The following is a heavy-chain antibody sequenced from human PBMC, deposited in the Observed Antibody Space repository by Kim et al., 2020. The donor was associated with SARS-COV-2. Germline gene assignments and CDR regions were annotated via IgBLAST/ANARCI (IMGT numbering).Heavy chain of an antibody. D-gene: IGHD4-17*01. CDR2: ISSSSSYT. J-gene: IGHJ4*02. CDR1: GFTFSSYS. Sequence: GGSLRLSCAASGFTFSSYSMNWVRQAPGKGLEWVSSISSSSSYTYYADSVKGRFTISRDNAKNSLYLQMNSLRAEDTAVYYCASFNYGDYDGSLQKVNDYWGQGTLVTVSS. CDR3: ASFNYGDYDGSLQKVNDY. V-gene: IGHV3-21*01.